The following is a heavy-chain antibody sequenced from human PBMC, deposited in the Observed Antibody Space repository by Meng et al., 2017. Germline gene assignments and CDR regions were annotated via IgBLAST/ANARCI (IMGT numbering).Heavy chain of an antibody. J-gene: IGHJ4*02. Sequence: VRRVRSGAEVMKPGASVEVSCKASGGTFSSYAISWVRQAPGQGLEWMGGIIPIFGTANYAQKFQGRVTITTDESTSTAYMELSSLRSEDTAVYYCAINDPQGYYFDYWGQGTLVTVSS. CDR1: GGTFSSYA. D-gene: IGHD1-1*01. V-gene: IGHV1-69*05. CDR2: IIPIFGTA. CDR3: AINDPQGYYFDY.